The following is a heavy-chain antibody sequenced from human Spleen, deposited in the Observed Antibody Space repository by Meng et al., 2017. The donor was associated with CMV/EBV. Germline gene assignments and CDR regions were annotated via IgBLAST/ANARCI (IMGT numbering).Heavy chain of an antibody. J-gene: IGHJ4*02. D-gene: IGHD3-10*01. CDR2: ITWDGDST. V-gene: IGHV3-43*01. CDR3: GKDSHPGESNYYRDIDY. Sequence: GESLKISCAASGFTFDDYTMHWVRQAPGKGLEWVSLITWDGDSTYYADSVEGRFTISRDNSQNSLFLQMNSLRIEDTALYFCGKDSHPGESNYYRDIDYWVQGTLVTVSS. CDR1: GFTFDDYT.